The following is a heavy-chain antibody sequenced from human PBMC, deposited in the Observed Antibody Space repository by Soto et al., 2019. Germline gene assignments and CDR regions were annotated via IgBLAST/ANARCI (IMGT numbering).Heavy chain of an antibody. D-gene: IGHD2-2*02. V-gene: IGHV1-46*01. CDR3: ARVIPSAPFDY. CDR1: GYTFTHRY. CDR2: YNPSEGST. J-gene: IGHJ4*02. Sequence: VQLVQSGAEMKKPGASVKVACKASGYTFTHRYIHWMRQAPGQGLEWMGIYNPSEGSTSYEKKFQGRVTMTGDTSSSIAYMELSSLRSEDTALYYCARVIPSAPFDYWGQGTLVTVSS.